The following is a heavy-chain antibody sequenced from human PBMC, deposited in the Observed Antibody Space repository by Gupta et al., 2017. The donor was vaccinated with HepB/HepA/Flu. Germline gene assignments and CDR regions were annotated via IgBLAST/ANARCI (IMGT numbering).Heavy chain of an antibody. Sequence: VASGGGLIQPGGSLRLSCAASGFTFRDSAMHWVRQAPGKGLEWVSYINSSGQTTFYADSVKGRFIISRDNVKNSLFLQMNRLRDEDTAIYYCTRDDYWGQGTLVTVSS. CDR1: GFTFRDSA. J-gene: IGHJ4*02. V-gene: IGHV3-48*02. CDR2: INSSGQTT. CDR3: TRDDY.